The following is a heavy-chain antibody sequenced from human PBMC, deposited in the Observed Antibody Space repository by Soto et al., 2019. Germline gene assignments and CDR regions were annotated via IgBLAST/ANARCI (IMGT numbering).Heavy chain of an antibody. Sequence: EVQLVESGGGLVQPGESLILSCAASGFTFSNSWMSWVRQAPGKGLEWVANIKEDGSEKDYVDPVKGRFTITRDNAKNSLYLQMNNLRAEDTAVYFCTRKRFGMDVWGQGTTVTVSS. CDR3: TRKRFGMDV. CDR2: IKEDGSEK. J-gene: IGHJ6*02. V-gene: IGHV3-7*03. CDR1: GFTFSNSW.